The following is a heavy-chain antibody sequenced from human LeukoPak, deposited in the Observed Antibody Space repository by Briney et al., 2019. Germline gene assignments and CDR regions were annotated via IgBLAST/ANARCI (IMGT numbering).Heavy chain of an antibody. J-gene: IGHJ4*02. CDR2: FDPGDGET. D-gene: IGHD6-19*01. CDR1: GYTLTEFS. CDR3: STGVIAVAGKVFDF. Sequence: GASVKVSCKVSGYTLTEFSMHWVRQAPGEGLEWMGGFDPGDGETVYAQKFQGRVTMTVKTSTDTAYMELSSLRSEDTDVYDCSTGVIAVAGKVFDFWGQGTLVTVSS. V-gene: IGHV1-24*01.